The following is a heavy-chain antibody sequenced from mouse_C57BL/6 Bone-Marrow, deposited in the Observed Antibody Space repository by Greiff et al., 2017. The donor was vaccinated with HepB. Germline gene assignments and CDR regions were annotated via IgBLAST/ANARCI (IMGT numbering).Heavy chain of an antibody. CDR2: ISSGGSYT. CDR1: GFTFSSYG. D-gene: IGHD1-1*01. V-gene: IGHV5-6*02. J-gene: IGHJ3*01. CDR3: ARQHYYGSSYVWFAY. Sequence: DVKLVESGGDLVKPGGSLKLSCAASGFTFSSYGMSWVRQTPDKRLEWVATISSGGSYTYYPDSVEGRFTISRDNAKNTLYLQMSSLKSEDTAMYYCARQHYYGSSYVWFAYWGQGTLVTVSA.